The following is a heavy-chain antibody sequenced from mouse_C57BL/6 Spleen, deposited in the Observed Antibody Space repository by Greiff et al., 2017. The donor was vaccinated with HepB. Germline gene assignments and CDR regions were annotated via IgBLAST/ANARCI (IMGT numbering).Heavy chain of an antibody. CDR3: AREDYGSSYDYFDY. CDR2: INPSSGYT. V-gene: IGHV1-4*01. CDR1: GYTFTSYT. D-gene: IGHD1-1*01. J-gene: IGHJ2*01. Sequence: QVQLQQSGAELARPGASVKMSCKASGYTFTSYTMHWVKQRPGQGLEWIGYINPSSGYTKYNQKFKDKATLTADKSSSTAYMQLSSLTSEDSAVYYCAREDYGSSYDYFDYWGQGTTLTVSS.